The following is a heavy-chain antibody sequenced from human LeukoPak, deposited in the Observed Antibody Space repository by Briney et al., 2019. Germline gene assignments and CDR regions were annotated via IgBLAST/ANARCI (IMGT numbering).Heavy chain of an antibody. Sequence: SETLSLTCSVSGGSISSYYWSWIRQPPGKGPEWIGYINNSGSTNYNPSVKSRVTISVDTSKKQFSLRLSCVTTADTAVYYCAKDRSPRGYSYGYFDYWGQGILVTVSS. D-gene: IGHD5-18*01. CDR3: AKDRSPRGYSYGYFDY. V-gene: IGHV4-59*01. CDR1: GGSISSYY. CDR2: INNSGST. J-gene: IGHJ4*02.